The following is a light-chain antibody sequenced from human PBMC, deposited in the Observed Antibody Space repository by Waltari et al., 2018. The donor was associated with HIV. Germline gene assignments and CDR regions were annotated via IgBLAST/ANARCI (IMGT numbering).Light chain of an antibody. CDR1: QDIENY. Sequence: DIHISQSPSSLSASLGGRVTIACQASQDIENYLTWYQPKPGKSPKLLIYAASTLEVGVPSSFSGGGSGTDFNFTINNLQPDDFATYDCQQCKRLPLTFGGGTKVEMK. CDR3: QQCKRLPLT. CDR2: AAS. V-gene: IGKV1-33*01. J-gene: IGKJ4*01.